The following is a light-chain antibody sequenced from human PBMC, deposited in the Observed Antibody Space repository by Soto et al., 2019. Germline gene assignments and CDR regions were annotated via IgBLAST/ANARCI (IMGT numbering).Light chain of an antibody. CDR1: QTVSLSY. CDR2: DTS. CDR3: QQRANWPLT. J-gene: IGKJ4*01. Sequence: EVVLTQSPGTLSLSPGERATLSCRASQTVSLSYLAWYQQKPGQAPRLLIYDTSNRATGIPARFSGSGSGTDFTLIISSLEPEDFAVYYCQQRANWPLTFGGGTKVDIK. V-gene: IGKV3-11*01.